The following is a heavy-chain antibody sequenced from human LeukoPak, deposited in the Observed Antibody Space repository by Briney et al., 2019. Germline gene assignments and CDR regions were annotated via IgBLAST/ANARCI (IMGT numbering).Heavy chain of an antibody. CDR3: AREVGGGVDC. CDR2: ISGNGGTT. D-gene: IGHD3-16*01. J-gene: IGHJ4*02. V-gene: IGHV3-64*01. CDR1: GFTFSNYV. Sequence: GGSLRLSGAGSGFTFSNYVIHWVRQAPGKGLESVSAISGNGGTTYYINSVKGRFTISRDNSKNTLYLQMGSLRAEDMAVYYCAREVGGGVDCWGQGTLVTVSS.